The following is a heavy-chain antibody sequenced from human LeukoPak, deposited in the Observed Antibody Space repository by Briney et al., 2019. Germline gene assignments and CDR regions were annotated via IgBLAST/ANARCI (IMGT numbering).Heavy chain of an antibody. J-gene: IGHJ6*03. Sequence: VASVKVSCKASGGTFSSYAISWVRQAPGQGLEWMGWISAYNGNTNYAQKLQGRVTMTTDTSTSTAYMELRSLRSDDTAVYYCARDYRPNYYYYMDVWGKGTTVTVSS. D-gene: IGHD1-14*01. CDR3: ARDYRPNYYYYMDV. CDR1: GGTFSSYA. V-gene: IGHV1-18*01. CDR2: ISAYNGNT.